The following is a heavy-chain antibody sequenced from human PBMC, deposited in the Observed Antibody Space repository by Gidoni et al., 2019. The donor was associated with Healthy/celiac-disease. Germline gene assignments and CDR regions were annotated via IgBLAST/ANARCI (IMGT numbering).Heavy chain of an antibody. CDR2: IYWNDDK. Sequence: QITLKESGPTLVKPTQTLTLTCTFSWFSLSTSGVGMGWIRQPPGKALEWLALIYWNDDKRYSPSLKSRLTITKDTSKNQVVLTMTNMDPVDTATYYCAHRLVSYYDFWSGYYGAWFDPWGQGTLVTVSS. CDR3: AHRLVSYYDFWSGYYGAWFDP. J-gene: IGHJ5*02. V-gene: IGHV2-5*01. CDR1: WFSLSTSGVG. D-gene: IGHD3-3*01.